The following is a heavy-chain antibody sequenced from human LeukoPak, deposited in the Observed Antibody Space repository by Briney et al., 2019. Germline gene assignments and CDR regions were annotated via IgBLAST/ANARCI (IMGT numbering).Heavy chain of an antibody. CDR3: ARDVASRLAVGGTNLGY. Sequence: GASVKVSCKASGGTFSSSTISWVRQAPGQGLEWMGCIIPIFGTADYAQKFQGRVTIIADDFTSTAYMELSSLTSEDTAVYYCARDVASRLAVGGTNLGYWGQGTLVTVSS. D-gene: IGHD6-19*01. CDR1: GGTFSSST. V-gene: IGHV1-69*13. J-gene: IGHJ4*02. CDR2: IIPIFGTA.